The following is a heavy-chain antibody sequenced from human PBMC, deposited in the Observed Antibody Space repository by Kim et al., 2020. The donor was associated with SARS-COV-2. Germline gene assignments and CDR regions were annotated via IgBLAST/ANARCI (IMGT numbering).Heavy chain of an antibody. D-gene: IGHD3-3*01. CDR3: ARFFREWLPPGFGHDAFDI. Sequence: ASVKVSCKASGYTFTSYGISWVRQAPGQGLEWMGWISAYNGNTNYAQKLQGRVTMTTDTSTSTAYMELRSLRSDDTAVYYCARFFREWLPPGFGHDAFDIWGQGTMVTVSS. V-gene: IGHV1-18*01. CDR2: ISAYNGNT. CDR1: GYTFTSYG. J-gene: IGHJ3*02.